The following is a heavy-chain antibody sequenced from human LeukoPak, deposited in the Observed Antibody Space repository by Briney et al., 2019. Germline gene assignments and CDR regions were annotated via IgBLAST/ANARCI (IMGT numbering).Heavy chain of an antibody. CDR1: GFTFSAYG. CDR3: ARGHSNYGDYFDY. CDR2: TTGSSGDT. V-gene: IGHV3-21*01. J-gene: IGHJ4*02. D-gene: IGHD4-11*01. Sequence: GGSLRLSCAASGFTFSAYGIHWVRQTPGKGLEWVAATTGSSGDTYHADSVKGRFTISRDNAKSSLSLQMNSLRAEDTAVYYCARGHSNYGDYFDYWGQGTLVTVSS.